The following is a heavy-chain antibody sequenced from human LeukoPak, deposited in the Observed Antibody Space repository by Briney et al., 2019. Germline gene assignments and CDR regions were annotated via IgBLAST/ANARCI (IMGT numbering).Heavy chain of an antibody. Sequence: GGSLRLSCAASGFTFSSYDMHWVRQATGKGLEWVSAIGTAGDTYYPGSVKGRFTISRENAKNSLYLQMNSLRAGDTAVYYCARAPSLYYYGSSGLDYWGQGTLVTVSS. V-gene: IGHV3-13*01. CDR1: GFTFSSYD. CDR3: ARAPSLYYYGSSGLDY. CDR2: IGTAGDT. D-gene: IGHD3-22*01. J-gene: IGHJ4*02.